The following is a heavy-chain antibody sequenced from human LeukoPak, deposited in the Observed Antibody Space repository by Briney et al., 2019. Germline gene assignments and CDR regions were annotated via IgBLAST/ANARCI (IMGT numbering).Heavy chain of an antibody. CDR2: INPNSGGT. CDR1: GYTFTGYY. J-gene: IGHJ5*02. D-gene: IGHD3-3*01. CDR3: ARDWAHTIFGVVITPPFDP. V-gene: IGHV1-2*06. Sequence: ASAKVSCKASGYTFTGYYMHWVRQAPGQGLEWMGRINPNSGGTNYAQKFQGRVTMTRDTSISTAYMELSRLRSDDTAVYYCARDWAHTIFGVVITPPFDPWGQGTLVTVSS.